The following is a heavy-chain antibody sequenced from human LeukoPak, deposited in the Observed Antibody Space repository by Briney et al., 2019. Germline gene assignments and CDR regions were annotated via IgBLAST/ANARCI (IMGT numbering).Heavy chain of an antibody. CDR1: GYTFTGSY. D-gene: IGHD2-8*01. CDR2: INPNSGGT. J-gene: IGHJ4*02. CDR3: ARVAYCTKGVCINFDL. V-gene: IGHV1-2*02. Sequence: ASVKVSCKASGYTFTGSYIQWMRQAPGQGLEWMVWINPNSGGTKYAQNFQGRLTVTRDTSTSTAYMELSGLRADDTAVYYCARVAYCTKGVCINFDLWGQGTLVTVSS.